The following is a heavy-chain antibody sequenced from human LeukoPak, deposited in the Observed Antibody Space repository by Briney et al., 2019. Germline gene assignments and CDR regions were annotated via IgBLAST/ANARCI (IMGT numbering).Heavy chain of an antibody. CDR2: ISAYNGNT. V-gene: IGHV1-18*01. CDR1: GYTFTSYG. J-gene: IGHJ5*02. CDR3: ARINYGSGSYTNWFDP. D-gene: IGHD3-10*01. Sequence: ASVKVSCKASGYTFTSYGISWVRQAPGQGLEWMGWISAYNGNTNYAQKLQGRVTMTTDTSTSTAYMELRSLRSDDTAVYYCARINYGSGSYTNWFDPWGQGTLVTVSS.